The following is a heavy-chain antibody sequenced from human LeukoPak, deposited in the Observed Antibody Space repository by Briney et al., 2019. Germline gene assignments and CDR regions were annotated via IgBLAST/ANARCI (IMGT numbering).Heavy chain of an antibody. CDR1: GFSFNAHS. CDR3: VRVSQGDDYYDSTVQGAFDL. D-gene: IGHD3-22*01. J-gene: IGHJ3*01. Sequence: PGGSLRLSCAASGFSFNAHSMNWVRQSPGKGLEWVSSISSESSYIHYADSVKGRFTISRDNAKNSLYLQMNSLGAEDTAVYYCVRVSQGDDYYDSTVQGAFDLWGQGTMVTVSS. V-gene: IGHV3-21*06. CDR2: ISSESSYI.